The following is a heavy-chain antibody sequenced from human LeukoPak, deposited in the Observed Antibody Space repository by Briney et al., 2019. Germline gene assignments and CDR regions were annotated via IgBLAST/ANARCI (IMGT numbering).Heavy chain of an antibody. V-gene: IGHV3-30*04. CDR3: ARDGYSSGWFS. J-gene: IGHJ5*02. Sequence: GGSLRLSCAASGFTFSTYAMHWVRQAPGKGLEWVTVISYDGNNEYYADSVKGRFTISRDNSKNTLYLQMNSLRVEDTAVYYCARDGYSSGWFSWGQGTLVTVSS. CDR1: GFTFSTYA. CDR2: ISYDGNNE. D-gene: IGHD6-19*01.